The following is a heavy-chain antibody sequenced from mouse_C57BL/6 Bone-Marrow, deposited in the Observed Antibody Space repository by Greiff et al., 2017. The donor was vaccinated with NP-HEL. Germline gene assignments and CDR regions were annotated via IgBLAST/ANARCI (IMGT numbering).Heavy chain of an antibody. D-gene: IGHD1-1*01. CDR1: GYTFTSYW. Sequence: QVQLQQSGAELVKPGASVKLSCKASGYTFTSYWMHWVKQRPGQGLEWIGMIHPNSGSTNYNEKFKSKATLTVDKSSSTAYMQLSSLTSEDSAVYYCARENYYGSSFAYWGQGTLVTVSA. V-gene: IGHV1-64*01. J-gene: IGHJ3*01. CDR3: ARENYYGSSFAY. CDR2: IHPNSGST.